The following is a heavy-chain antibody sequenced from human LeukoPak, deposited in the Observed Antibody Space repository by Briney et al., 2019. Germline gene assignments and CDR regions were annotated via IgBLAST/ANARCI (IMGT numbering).Heavy chain of an antibody. Sequence: GGSLRLSCAASGFTFDDYAMHWVRQAPGKGLEWVSGISWNSGSIGYADSVKGRLTISRDNAKNSLYLQMNSLRAEDTALYYCAKAHSSSGGFDPWGQGTLVTVSS. J-gene: IGHJ5*02. CDR1: GFTFDDYA. CDR3: AKAHSSSGGFDP. CDR2: ISWNSGSI. D-gene: IGHD6-6*01. V-gene: IGHV3-9*01.